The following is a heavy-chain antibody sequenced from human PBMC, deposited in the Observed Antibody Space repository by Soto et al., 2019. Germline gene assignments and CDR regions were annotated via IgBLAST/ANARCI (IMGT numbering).Heavy chain of an antibody. Sequence: GESLKISCKASGYTFTHSWMGWVRQMPGKGLEWMGLIHPGESRIRDSPFFRGQVTISVDKSINTAYLQWSALKASDTAMYYWATYYETRGYGAFDIWGQGIMVTVSS. D-gene: IGHD3-22*01. J-gene: IGHJ3*02. CDR2: IHPGESRI. CDR1: GYTFTHSW. CDR3: ATYYETRGYGAFDI. V-gene: IGHV5-51*01.